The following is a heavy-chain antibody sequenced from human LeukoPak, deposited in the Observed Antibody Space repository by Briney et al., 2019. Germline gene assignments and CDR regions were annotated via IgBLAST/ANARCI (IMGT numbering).Heavy chain of an antibody. Sequence: PGGSLTLSCAPSAFTFSSYSMVWVRQPPGKGVEYVSGITSNGGTTYYGYSVKGRFTISRDNSKDMLYLLMGSLRTEDMAVYYCARGIRCAFDYWGQGTPVTVAS. CDR1: AFTFSSYS. J-gene: IGHJ4*02. CDR3: ARGIRCAFDY. D-gene: IGHD4-17*01. CDR2: ITSNGGTT. V-gene: IGHV3-64*01.